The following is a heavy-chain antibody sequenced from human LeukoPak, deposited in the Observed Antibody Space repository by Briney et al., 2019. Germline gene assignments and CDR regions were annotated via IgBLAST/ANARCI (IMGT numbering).Heavy chain of an antibody. J-gene: IGHJ4*02. D-gene: IGHD6-19*01. CDR1: GYTFTGHY. CDR3: AREVTGIAVPH. Sequence: ASVKVSCKASGYTFTGHYMHWVRQAPGQGLEWMGWINPNSGGTNYAQKFQGRVTMTRDTSISTAYMELRSLRYEDTAVYYCAREVTGIAVPHWGQGTLVTVSS. CDR2: INPNSGGT. V-gene: IGHV1-2*02.